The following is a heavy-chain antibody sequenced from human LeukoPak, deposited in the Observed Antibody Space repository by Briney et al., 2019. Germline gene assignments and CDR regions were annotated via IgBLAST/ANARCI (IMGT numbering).Heavy chain of an antibody. CDR3: AKDYSGSYWGPYYFGY. D-gene: IGHD1-26*01. Sequence: PGGSLRLSCAASGFTFDDYAMHWVRHAPGKGLEWVSGISWNSGSIGYADSVKGRFTISRDNAENSLYLQMNSLRAEDTALYYCAKDYSGSYWGPYYFGYWGQGTLVTVSS. V-gene: IGHV3-9*01. CDR2: ISWNSGSI. CDR1: GFTFDDYA. J-gene: IGHJ4*02.